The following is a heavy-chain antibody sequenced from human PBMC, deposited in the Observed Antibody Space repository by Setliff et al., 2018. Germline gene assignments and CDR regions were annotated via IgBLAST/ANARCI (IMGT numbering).Heavy chain of an antibody. CDR2: ISHSGSA. CDR3: ARGLSYYDSSGYLLAPYAFDI. CDR1: GYSIRSGNY. Sequence: PSETLSLTCAVSGYSIRSGNYWGWIRQPPGKGLEWIGSISHSGSAYYNPSLKSRVTISVDTSKNQFSLKLSSVTAADTAVYYCARGLSYYDSSGYLLAPYAFDIWGQGTMVTVSS. J-gene: IGHJ3*02. D-gene: IGHD3-22*01. V-gene: IGHV4-38-2*01.